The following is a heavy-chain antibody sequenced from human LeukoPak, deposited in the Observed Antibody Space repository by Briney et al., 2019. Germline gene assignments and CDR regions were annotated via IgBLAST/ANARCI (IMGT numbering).Heavy chain of an antibody. V-gene: IGHV3-33*08. CDR2: IWYGGSNK. Sequence: GGSLRLSCAASGFTFSSYGMHWVRQAPGKGLEWVAVIWYGGSNKYYADSVKGRFTISRDNAKNTLYLQMNSLRAEDTAVYYCARATTMMSPPGYWGQGTLVTVSS. D-gene: IGHD3-22*01. J-gene: IGHJ4*02. CDR3: ARATTMMSPPGY. CDR1: GFTFSSYG.